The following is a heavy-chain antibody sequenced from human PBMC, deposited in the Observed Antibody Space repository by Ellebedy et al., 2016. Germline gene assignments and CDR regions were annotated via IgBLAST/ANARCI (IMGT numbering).Heavy chain of an antibody. CDR2: IDPDGSGK. J-gene: IGHJ4*02. CDR1: GFTLSGYW. V-gene: IGHV3-7*01. CDR3: VKEFDY. Sequence: GESLKISXAASGFTLSGYWMHWVRQVPGKGLQWVATIDPDGSGKSYVESVRGRFSSSRDNAKNSLYLQMNSLRAEDTGIYYCVKEFDYWGPGTLVTVSS.